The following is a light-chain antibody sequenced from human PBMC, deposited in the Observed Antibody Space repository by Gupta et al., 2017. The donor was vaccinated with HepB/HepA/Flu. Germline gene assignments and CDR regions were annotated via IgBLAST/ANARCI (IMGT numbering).Light chain of an antibody. Sequence: AVLPQPSSLSASPGASASLTCTIRRGINVDTYKISWYPQKPGSPPQYLLRYKSDSDRQRRSGVPGRFSGSKDASANAGIIIIAGVEAEGEDDYYWRNGHSGACVFGGGTKLTVL. CDR3: RNGHSGACV. CDR2: YKSDSDR. CDR1: RGINVDTYK. J-gene: IGLJ3*02. V-gene: IGLV5-45*02.